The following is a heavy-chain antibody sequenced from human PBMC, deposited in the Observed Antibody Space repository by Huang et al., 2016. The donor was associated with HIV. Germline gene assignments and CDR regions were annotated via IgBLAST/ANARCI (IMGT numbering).Heavy chain of an antibody. J-gene: IGHJ4*02. CDR1: GYTFTSYG. CDR3: ARDSGGYGARFDY. Sequence: QVQLVQSGAEVKKPGASVKVSCKASGYTFTSYGISWVRQAHGQGLGWIGGIRAYNVNTNQAQNLQGRGTMTTDTSTSTAYMELRSLRADDPAVYYCARDSGGYGARFDYWGQGTLVTVSS. V-gene: IGHV1-18*04. CDR2: IRAYNVNT. D-gene: IGHD5-18*01.